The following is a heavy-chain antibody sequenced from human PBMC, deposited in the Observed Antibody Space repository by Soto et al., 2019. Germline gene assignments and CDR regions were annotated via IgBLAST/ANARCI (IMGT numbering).Heavy chain of an antibody. CDR2: ISSSGSTI. CDR1: GFTFRSFT. J-gene: IGHJ5*02. Sequence: PGGSLRLSCAASGFTFRSFTMNWVRQAPGKGLEWVSYISSSGSTIYYVDSVKGRFTISRDNAKNSLYLQMNSLRAEDTAVYYCARASYCSSTSCPGWFDPWGQGTLVTVAS. CDR3: ARASYCSSTSCPGWFDP. D-gene: IGHD2-2*01. V-gene: IGHV3-48*04.